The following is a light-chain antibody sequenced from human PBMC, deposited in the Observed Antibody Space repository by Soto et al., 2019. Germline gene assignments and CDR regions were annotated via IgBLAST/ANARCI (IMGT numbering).Light chain of an antibody. CDR2: GAS. J-gene: IGKJ3*01. V-gene: IGKV3-15*01. CDR3: QQYKNWPPFT. Sequence: EIVMTQSPATLSVSPGERATLSCRASQSVSSNLAWYQQKPGQAHRLLIYGASTRATDIPARFSGSGSGTEFTLSISSLQSEDFAVYYCQQYKNWPPFTFGPGTKVDIK. CDR1: QSVSSN.